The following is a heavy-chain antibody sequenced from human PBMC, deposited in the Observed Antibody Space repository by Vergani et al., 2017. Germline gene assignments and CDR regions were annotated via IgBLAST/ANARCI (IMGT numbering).Heavy chain of an antibody. CDR1: GGSMSGYY. CDR2: MYHSGST. V-gene: IGHV4-59*01. J-gene: IGHJ5*02. D-gene: IGHD3-10*01. CDR3: GRVADFYCLGSRLLDL. Sequence: QVRLQESGPVLVKPSETLSLTCSVSGGSMSGYYWSWIRQPPGKELEWIGYMYHSGSTNYNPSLETRVTISGETSKNQFSLKLNSVTAADTAVYYCGRVADFYCLGSRLLDLWGQGILVTVSS.